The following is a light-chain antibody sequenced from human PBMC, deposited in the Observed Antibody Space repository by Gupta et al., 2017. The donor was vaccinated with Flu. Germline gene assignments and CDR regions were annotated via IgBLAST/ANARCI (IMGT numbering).Light chain of an antibody. V-gene: IGKV3-15*01. CDR2: GAS. J-gene: IGKJ1*01. CDR3: QQEDRCHWP. CDR1: QRLTIN. Sequence: PATLSLSAGERAALSCRASQRLTINMAWFQQKPGQPPRLLMSGASNRATGVPARFRGSGYGTEFSLPISSLQSEDFAVYYCQQEDRCHWPLGQGTKVEIK.